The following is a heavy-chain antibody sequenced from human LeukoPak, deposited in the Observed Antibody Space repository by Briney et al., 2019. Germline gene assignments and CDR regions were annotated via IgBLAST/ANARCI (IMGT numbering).Heavy chain of an antibody. V-gene: IGHV4-39*01. J-gene: IGHJ4*02. CDR1: GGPINSNSHQ. D-gene: IGHD3-9*01. CDR3: ARRGDILTDYAFDY. CDR2: VYYSGTT. Sequence: PSETLSLTCSLSGGPINSNSHQWDWIRRAPGEGPEWIGNVYYSGTTSYNPSRRSRVTISDDTSKNQFSLRLSSGTAADTAAYYCARRGDILTDYAFDYWGQGTLVSVSS.